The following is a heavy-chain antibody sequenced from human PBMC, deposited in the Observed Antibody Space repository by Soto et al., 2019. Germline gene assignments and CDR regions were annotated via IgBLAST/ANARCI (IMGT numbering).Heavy chain of an antibody. J-gene: IGHJ4*02. D-gene: IGHD3-16*01. Sequence: PSETLSLTCTVSGGSISSGDYYWSWVRQHPGKGLEWIGYRSYSGATYHNPSLQSRVTISVDTSKNQFSLHLSSVTAADTAVYYCARHAAYDSVWGKSDGSDYWGQGTLVTVSS. CDR1: GGSISSGDYY. CDR2: RSYSGAT. CDR3: ARHAAYDSVWGKSDGSDY. V-gene: IGHV4-30-4*01.